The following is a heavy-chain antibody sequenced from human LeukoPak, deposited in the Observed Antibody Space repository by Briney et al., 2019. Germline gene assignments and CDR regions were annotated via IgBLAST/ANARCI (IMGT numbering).Heavy chain of an antibody. CDR1: GGSISSGSYY. CDR2: VYTSGST. J-gene: IGHJ4*02. CDR3: ARGDGYNYYYFDY. V-gene: IGHV4-61*02. D-gene: IGHD5-24*01. Sequence: PSGTLSLTCTVSGGSISSGSYYWSWIRQPAGKGLEWIGRVYTSGSTNYNPSLKSRVTISVDTSKNQFSLKLSSVTAADTAVYYCARGDGYNYYYFDYWGQGTLVTVSS.